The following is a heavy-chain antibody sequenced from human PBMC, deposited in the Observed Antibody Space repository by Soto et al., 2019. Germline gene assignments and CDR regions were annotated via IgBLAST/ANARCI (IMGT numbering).Heavy chain of an antibody. CDR3: AKEGIAAAGGDYYYYYGMDI. J-gene: IGHJ6*02. CDR1: GFTFSSHA. V-gene: IGHV3-23*01. Sequence: GGSLRLPCAASGFTFSSHAISWVLQAPRKGLEWVSAISGSGGSTYYADSVKGRFTISRDNSKNTLYLQMNSLRAEDTAVYYCAKEGIAAAGGDYYYYYGMDIWGQGTTVTV. CDR2: ISGSGGST. D-gene: IGHD6-13*01.